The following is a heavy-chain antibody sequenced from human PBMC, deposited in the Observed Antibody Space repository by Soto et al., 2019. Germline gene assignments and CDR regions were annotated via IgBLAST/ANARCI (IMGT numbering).Heavy chain of an antibody. Sequence: ESGGGLVQPGGSLRLSCAASGFTFSSYEMNWVRQAPGKGLEWVSYISSGGSTIYYADSVRGRFTISRDNAKNSLYLQMNSLRAEDTAVYYCARSSGSYCHYWGQGTLVTVSS. D-gene: IGHD1-26*01. CDR3: ARSSGSYCHY. CDR2: ISSGGSTI. CDR1: GFTFSSYE. J-gene: IGHJ4*02. V-gene: IGHV3-48*03.